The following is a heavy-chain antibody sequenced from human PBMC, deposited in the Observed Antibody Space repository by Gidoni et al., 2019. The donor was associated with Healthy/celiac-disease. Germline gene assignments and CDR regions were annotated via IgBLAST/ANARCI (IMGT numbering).Heavy chain of an antibody. Sequence: EVQLVESGGGLVQPGGSLRLSCAASGFTFSSNSMNWVRQAPGKGLEWVSYISSSSSTIDYADSVKGRFTISRDNAKNSLYLQMNSLRDEDTAVYYCASGYCSSTSCFYYYGMDVWGQGTTVTVSS. CDR1: GFTFSSNS. D-gene: IGHD2-2*01. CDR3: ASGYCSSTSCFYYYGMDV. V-gene: IGHV3-48*02. J-gene: IGHJ6*02. CDR2: ISSSSSTI.